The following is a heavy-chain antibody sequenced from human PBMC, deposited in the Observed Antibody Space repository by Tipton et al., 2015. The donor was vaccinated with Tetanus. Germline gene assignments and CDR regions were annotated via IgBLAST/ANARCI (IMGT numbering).Heavy chain of an antibody. CDR2: ISAYNGNT. V-gene: IGHV1-18*04. CDR1: GYTFTSYG. Sequence: QVQLVQSGAEVKKPGASVKVSCKASGYTFTSYGISWVRQAPGQGLEWMGWISAYNGNTNYAQKLQGRVTMTPDTSTSTAYMGLRGLRSDDTAVYYCARVLPTKSGYYYGMDVWGQGTTVTVSS. D-gene: IGHD6-25*01. CDR3: ARVLPTKSGYYYGMDV. J-gene: IGHJ6*02.